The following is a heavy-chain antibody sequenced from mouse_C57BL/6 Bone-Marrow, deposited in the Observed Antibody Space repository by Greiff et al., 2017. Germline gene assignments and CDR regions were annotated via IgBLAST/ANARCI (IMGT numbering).Heavy chain of an antibody. V-gene: IGHV1-81*01. CDR2: IYPRSGNT. CDR3: ARPPSGNYGWYFDV. Sequence: VQLQQSGAELARPGASVKLSCKASGYTFTSYGISWVKQRTGQGLEWIGEIYPRSGNTYYNEKFKGKATLTADKSSSTAYMQLSSLTSEDSAVYYCARPPSGNYGWYFDVWGTGTTVTVSS. J-gene: IGHJ1*03. D-gene: IGHD2-1*01. CDR1: GYTFTSYG.